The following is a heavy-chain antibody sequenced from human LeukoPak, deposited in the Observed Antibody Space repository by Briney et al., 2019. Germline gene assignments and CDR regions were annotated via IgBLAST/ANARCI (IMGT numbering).Heavy chain of an antibody. V-gene: IGHV1-24*01. CDR3: ATEPYGSGSDAFDI. CDR2: FDPEDGET. Sequence: ASVKVSCKVSGYTLTELSMHWVRQAPGKGLEWMGGFDPEDGETIYAQKFQGRVTMTEDTSTDTAYMELSGLRSEDTAVYYCATEPYGSGSDAFDIWGQGTMVTVSS. D-gene: IGHD3-10*01. CDR1: GYTLTELS. J-gene: IGHJ3*02.